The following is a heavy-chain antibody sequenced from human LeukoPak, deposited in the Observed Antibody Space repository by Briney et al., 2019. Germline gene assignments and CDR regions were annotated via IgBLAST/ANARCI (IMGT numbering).Heavy chain of an antibody. CDR3: ARDFNPGFDP. J-gene: IGHJ5*02. Sequence: GASVKVSRKASGYTFTSYAMHWVRQAPGQRLEWMGWFNAGNGNTKYSQKFQGRVTITRDTSASTAYMEVSSLRSEDTAVYYCARDFNPGFDPWGQGTLVTVSS. CDR2: FNAGNGNT. V-gene: IGHV1-3*01. D-gene: IGHD1-14*01. CDR1: GYTFTSYA.